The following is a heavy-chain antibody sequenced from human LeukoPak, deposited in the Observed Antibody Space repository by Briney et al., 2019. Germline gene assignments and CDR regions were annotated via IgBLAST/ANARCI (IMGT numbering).Heavy chain of an antibody. CDR1: GFTFSSYA. J-gene: IGHJ4*02. CDR3: AKTYYDFWSGYFLDY. CDR2: ISGSGGST. V-gene: IGHV3-23*01. D-gene: IGHD3-3*01. Sequence: GGSLRLSCAASGFTFSSYAMSWVRQAPGKGLEWVSAISGSGGSTYYADSVKGRFTISRDNSKNTLYLQMDSLRAEDTAVYYCAKTYYDFWSGYFLDYWGQGTLVTVSS.